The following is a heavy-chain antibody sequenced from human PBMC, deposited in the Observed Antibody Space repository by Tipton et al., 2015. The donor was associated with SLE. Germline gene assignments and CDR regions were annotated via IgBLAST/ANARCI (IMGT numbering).Heavy chain of an antibody. J-gene: IGHJ4*02. CDR3: ARHEQQLDGGGFDY. D-gene: IGHD6-13*01. Sequence: QLVQSGPEVKKPGSSVKVSCKASGGTFSSYAISWVRQAPGQGLEWMGGIIPILGIANYAQKCQGRVTITTDESPSTAYMELSSLRSEDTAVYYCARHEQQLDGGGFDYWGQGTLVTVSS. CDR2: IIPILGIA. V-gene: IGHV1-69*05. CDR1: GGTFSSYA.